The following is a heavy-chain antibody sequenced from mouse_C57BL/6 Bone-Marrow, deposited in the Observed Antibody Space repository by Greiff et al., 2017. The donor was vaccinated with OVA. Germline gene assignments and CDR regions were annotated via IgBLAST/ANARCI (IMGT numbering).Heavy chain of an antibody. Sequence: EVQLQESGGDLVKPGGSLKLSCAASGFTFSSYGMSWVRQTPDKRLEWVATISSGGSYTYYPDSVKGRFTISRDNAKNTLYLQMSSLKSEDTAMYYCAREKATGNFDYWGQGTTLTVSS. CDR3: AREKATGNFDY. V-gene: IGHV5-6*01. D-gene: IGHD4-1*02. CDR1: GFTFSSYG. CDR2: ISSGGSYT. J-gene: IGHJ2*01.